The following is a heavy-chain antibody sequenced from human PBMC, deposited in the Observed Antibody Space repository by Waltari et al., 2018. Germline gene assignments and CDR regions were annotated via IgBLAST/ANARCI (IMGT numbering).Heavy chain of an antibody. Sequence: QVQLVQSGAEVTKPGASVRLSCTASGYTFTSYYINWVRQAPGQGPEWMGVINPGGGSTIYAQKFQGRVTMSRDTSTSTVYMELSSLRSEDTAVYYCARSRILTGYFPNEEFDNWGQGTLVTVSS. CDR1: GYTFTSYY. J-gene: IGHJ4*02. CDR3: ARSRILTGYFPNEEFDN. CDR2: INPGGGST. V-gene: IGHV1-46*01. D-gene: IGHD3-9*01.